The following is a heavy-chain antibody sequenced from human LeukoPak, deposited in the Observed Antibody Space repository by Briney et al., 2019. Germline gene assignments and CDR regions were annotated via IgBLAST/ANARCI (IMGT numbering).Heavy chain of an antibody. Sequence: GGSLRLSCAASGFTISSYSRNWVRQAPGKGLEWVSSISSSSSYIYYADSVKGRFTISRDNAKNSLYLQMNSLRAKDTAVYYCAREHTGYFDYWGQGTLVTVSS. CDR3: AREHTGYFDY. J-gene: IGHJ4*02. CDR2: ISSSSSYI. D-gene: IGHD1-1*01. V-gene: IGHV3-21*01. CDR1: GFTISSYS.